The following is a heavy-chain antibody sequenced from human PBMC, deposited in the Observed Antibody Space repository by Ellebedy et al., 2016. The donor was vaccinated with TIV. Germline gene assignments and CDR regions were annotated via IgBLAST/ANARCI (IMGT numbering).Heavy chain of an antibody. D-gene: IGHD3-9*01. CDR1: GGSISSYY. V-gene: IGHV4-59*01. CDR2: IHHSGST. CDR3: ARDGKTYHDVFTGYPDFDY. J-gene: IGHJ4*02. Sequence: SETLSLXCTVSGGSISSYYWSWIRQPPGKGLEWIGYIHHSGSTNYNPSLKSRVTISVDTSKNQFSLKLSSVTAADTAVYYCARDGKTYHDVFTGYPDFDYWGQGTLITVSP.